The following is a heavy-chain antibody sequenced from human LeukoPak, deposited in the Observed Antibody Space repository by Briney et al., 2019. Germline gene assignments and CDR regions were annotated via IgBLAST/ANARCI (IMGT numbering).Heavy chain of an antibody. CDR2: ISDSGDSA. CDR1: GFTFRSYA. V-gene: IGHV3-23*01. D-gene: IGHD2-2*01. CDR3: ASQKLGSTSYSLDY. Sequence: GGSLRLSCAASGFTFRSYAMNWVRQAPGKGLEWVSGISDSGDSAYYADSVKGRFTISRDSSESTLYLQVNSLRAEDTAVYYCASQKLGSTSYSLDYWGQGTLVTVSS. J-gene: IGHJ4*02.